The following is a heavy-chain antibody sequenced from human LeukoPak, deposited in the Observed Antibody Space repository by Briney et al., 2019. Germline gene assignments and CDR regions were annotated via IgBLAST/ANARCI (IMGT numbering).Heavy chain of an antibody. V-gene: IGHV4-61*02. Sequence: PSETLSLTCTVSGGSISSGSYYWSWIRQPAGKGLEWIGRIHTSGSTNYNPSLKSRVTISVDTSKNQFSLKLSSVTAADTAVYYCARTIVVVPAAILHDAFDIWGQGTMVTVSS. J-gene: IGHJ3*02. CDR2: IHTSGST. D-gene: IGHD2-2*01. CDR3: ARTIVVVPAAILHDAFDI. CDR1: GGSISSGSYY.